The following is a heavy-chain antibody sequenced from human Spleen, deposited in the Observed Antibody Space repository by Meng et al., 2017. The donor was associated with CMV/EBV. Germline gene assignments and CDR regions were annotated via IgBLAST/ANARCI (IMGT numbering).Heavy chain of an antibody. V-gene: IGHV1-69*05. CDR1: GSPFRPSA. Sequence: GSPFRPSAFSWLRRPPGQGLAWLGGTNPVLGTTNYAQRFQGRVTITTDESMNTVYMELSSLRSEDTAVYYCARGVPIVSTGTKFDYWGQRTLVTVSS. CDR3: ARGVPIVSTGTKFDY. D-gene: IGHD1-1*01. J-gene: IGHJ4*02. CDR2: TNPVLGTT.